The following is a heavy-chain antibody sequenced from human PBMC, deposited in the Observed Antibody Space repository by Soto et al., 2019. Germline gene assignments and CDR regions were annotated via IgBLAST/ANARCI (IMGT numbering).Heavy chain of an antibody. CDR1: GGSFSGYY. Sequence: PSETLSLTCAVYGGSFSGYYWSWIRQPPGKGLEWIGEINHSGSTNYNPSLKSRVTISVDTSKNQFSLKLSSVTAADTAVYSCARASGWFDYWGQGTMVTVSS. V-gene: IGHV4-34*01. CDR2: INHSGST. D-gene: IGHD6-19*01. CDR3: ARASGWFDY. J-gene: IGHJ4*03.